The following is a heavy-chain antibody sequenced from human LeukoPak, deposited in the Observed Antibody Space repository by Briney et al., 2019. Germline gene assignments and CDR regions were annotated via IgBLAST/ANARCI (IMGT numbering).Heavy chain of an antibody. Sequence: SETLSLTCTVSGGSISSYYWSWIRQPPGKGLEWIGYIYYSGSTNYNPSLKSRVTISVDTSKNQFSLKLSSVTAADTAVYYCARGDTMIETGAFDIWGQGTMVTVSS. J-gene: IGHJ3*02. CDR2: IYYSGST. D-gene: IGHD3-22*01. CDR1: GGSISSYY. CDR3: ARGDTMIETGAFDI. V-gene: IGHV4-59*01.